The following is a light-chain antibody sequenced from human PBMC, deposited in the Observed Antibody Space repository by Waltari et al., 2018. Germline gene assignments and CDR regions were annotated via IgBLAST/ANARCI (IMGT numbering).Light chain of an antibody. CDR2: DVS. CDR3: SSYTTRGTWV. Sequence: QSALTQPASVSGSPGQSITFSCTGAFSDVGAYDYVSWYQQLPGRAPKLLFYDVSPPPSRCSERLSGSKSGNTASLTISGLQPEDEADYYCSSYTTRGTWVFGGGTKLTVL. V-gene: IGLV2-14*03. CDR1: FSDVGAYDY. J-gene: IGLJ3*02.